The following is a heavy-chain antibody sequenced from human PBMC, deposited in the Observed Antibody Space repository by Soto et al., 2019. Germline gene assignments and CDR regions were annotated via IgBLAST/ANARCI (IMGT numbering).Heavy chain of an antibody. CDR1: GYSFTSYW. V-gene: IGHV5-10-1*01. D-gene: IGHD5-18*01. CDR2: IDPSDSYT. CDR3: AGHPIHRNNWFDP. J-gene: IGHJ5*02. Sequence: GESLKISCKGSGYSFTSYWISWVRQMPGKGLEWMGRIDPSDSYTNYSPSFQGHVTISADKSISTAYLQWSSLKASDTAMYYCAGHPIHRNNWFDPWGQGTLVTVSS.